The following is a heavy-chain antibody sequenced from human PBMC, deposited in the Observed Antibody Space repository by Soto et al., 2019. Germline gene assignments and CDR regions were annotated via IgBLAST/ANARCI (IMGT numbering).Heavy chain of an antibody. J-gene: IGHJ2*01. CDR2: IIPILGIA. Sequence: QVQLVQSGAEVKKPGSSVKVYCKASGGTFSSYTISWVRQAPGHGLEWMGRIIPILGIANYAQKFQGRVTITADKSTSTAYMELSSLRSEDTAVYYCAREDCSGGSCYAFMRLYWYFDLWGRGTLVTVSS. CDR1: GGTFSSYT. D-gene: IGHD2-15*01. CDR3: AREDCSGGSCYAFMRLYWYFDL. V-gene: IGHV1-69*08.